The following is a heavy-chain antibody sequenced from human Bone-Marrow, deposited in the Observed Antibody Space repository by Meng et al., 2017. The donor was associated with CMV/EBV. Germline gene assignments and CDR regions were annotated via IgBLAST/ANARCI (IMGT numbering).Heavy chain of an antibody. D-gene: IGHD4-23*01. CDR2: IKQDGSEK. CDR3: ARPYGGKSQGAFDI. V-gene: IGHV3-7*01. Sequence: GESLKISCAASGFTFSSYWMSWVRQAPGKGLEWVANIKQDGSEKYYVDSVKGRFTISRDNAKNSLYLQMNSLRAEDTAVYYCARPYGGKSQGAFDIWGQGTMVTVSS. CDR1: GFTFSSYW. J-gene: IGHJ3*02.